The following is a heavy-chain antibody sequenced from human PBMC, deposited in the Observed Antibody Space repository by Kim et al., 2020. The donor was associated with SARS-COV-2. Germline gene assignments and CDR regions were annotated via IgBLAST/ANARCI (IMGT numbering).Heavy chain of an antibody. CDR1: GGSISSYY. CDR3: ARGVDSGYDGWFDP. V-gene: IGHV4-59*13. D-gene: IGHD5-12*01. J-gene: IGHJ5*02. CDR2: IYYSGST. Sequence: SETLSLTCTVSGGSISSYYWSWIRQPPGKGLEWIGYIYYSGSTNYNPSLKSRVTISVDTSKNQFSLKLSSVTAADTAVYYCARGVDSGYDGWFDPWGQGTLVTVSS.